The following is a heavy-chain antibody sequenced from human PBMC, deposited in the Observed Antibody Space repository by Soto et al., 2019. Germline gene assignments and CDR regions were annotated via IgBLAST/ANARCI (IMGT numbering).Heavy chain of an antibody. Sequence: EVQLVESGGGLIQPGGSLRLSCAVSGFTFSSYSMNWGRQAPGKGLEWVSYVSGSSSVMYYSESVKGRSTISRDNGNNAVSLQINGPRADATGVYYCARGPIAARRGASDIWGQGTMVTVSS. CDR2: VSGSSSVM. CDR1: GFTFSSYS. J-gene: IGHJ3*02. D-gene: IGHD6-6*01. CDR3: ARGPIAARRGASDI. V-gene: IGHV3-48*01.